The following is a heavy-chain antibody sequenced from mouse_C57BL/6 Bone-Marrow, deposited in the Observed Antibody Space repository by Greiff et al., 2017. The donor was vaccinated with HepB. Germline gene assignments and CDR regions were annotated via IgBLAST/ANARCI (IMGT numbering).Heavy chain of an antibody. D-gene: IGHD3-3*01. CDR1: GYTFTSYW. V-gene: IGHV1-50*01. J-gene: IGHJ3*01. CDR2: IDPSDSYT. CDR3: ARKGGT. Sequence: VQLQQPGAELVKPGASVKLSCKASGYTFTSYWMQWVKQRPGQGLEWIGEIDPSDSYTNYNQKFKGKATLTVDTSSSTAYMQLSSLTSEDSAVYYCARKGGTWGQGTLVTVSA.